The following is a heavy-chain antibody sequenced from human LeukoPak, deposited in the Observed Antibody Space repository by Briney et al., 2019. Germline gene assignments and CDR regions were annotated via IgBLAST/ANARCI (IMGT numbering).Heavy chain of an antibody. CDR2: ISYGGSNK. D-gene: IGHD4-17*01. J-gene: IGHJ4*02. V-gene: IGHV3-30*18. CDR1: GFTFSSYG. CDR3: AKGGDYGDYFDY. Sequence: PGRSLRLSCAASGFTFSSYGMHWVRQAPGKGLEWVAVISYGGSNKYYADSVKGRFTISRDNSKNTLYLQMNSLRAEDTAVYYCAKGGDYGDYFDYWGQGTLVTVSS.